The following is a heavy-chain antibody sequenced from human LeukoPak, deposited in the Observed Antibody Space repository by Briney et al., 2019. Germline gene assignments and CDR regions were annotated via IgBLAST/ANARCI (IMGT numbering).Heavy chain of an antibody. CDR3: ARDSASSVYYDY. Sequence: PSETLSLTCTVSGGSISSGGYYWSWIRQHPGKGLEWIGYIYYSGSTYYNPSLKSRVTISVDTSKNQFSLKLSSVTAADTAVYYWARDSASSVYYDYWGQETLVTVSS. V-gene: IGHV4-31*03. J-gene: IGHJ4*02. D-gene: IGHD3-22*01. CDR2: IYYSGST. CDR1: GGSISSGGYY.